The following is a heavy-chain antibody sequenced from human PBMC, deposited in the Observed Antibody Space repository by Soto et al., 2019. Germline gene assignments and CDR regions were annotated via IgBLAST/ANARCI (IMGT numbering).Heavy chain of an antibody. J-gene: IGHJ4*02. CDR3: ASYRLAVVGDFDH. CDR1: GVSISGGGYY. V-gene: IGHV4-31*03. Sequence: QVQLQESGPGQVKPSQTLSLTCTVSGVSISGGGYYWSWIRQHPGKGLEWIGYIYYSGSTYYNPSLKSRVTISVDTSRNQFSLQLISVTAADTAVYYCASYRLAVVGDFDHWGQGILVTVSS. D-gene: IGHD3-22*01. CDR2: IYYSGST.